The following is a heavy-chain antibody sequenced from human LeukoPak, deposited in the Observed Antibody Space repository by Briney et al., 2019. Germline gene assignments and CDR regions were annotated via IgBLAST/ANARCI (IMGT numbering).Heavy chain of an antibody. V-gene: IGHV4-61*01. Sequence: SETLSLTCTASGGSVSSGSYYWSWIRQPPGKGLEWIGYIYYSGSTNYNPSLKSRVTISVDTSKNQFSLKLSSVTAADTAVYYCASTPNYYDSSGYYSSFDYWGQGTLVTVSS. CDR2: IYYSGST. CDR3: ASTPNYYDSSGYYSSFDY. CDR1: GGSVSSGSYY. D-gene: IGHD3-22*01. J-gene: IGHJ4*02.